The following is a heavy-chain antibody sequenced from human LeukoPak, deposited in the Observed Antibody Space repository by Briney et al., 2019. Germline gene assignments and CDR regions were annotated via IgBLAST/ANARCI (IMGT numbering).Heavy chain of an antibody. Sequence: PGGSLRLSCAASGFTFSSYWMSWVRQAPGKGLEWVSVISNSGGDSVKGRFTTSRDNSKNTLYLQMNSLRAEDTAVYYCARYCGAATCYSGIDYWGQGTLVTVSS. CDR1: GFTFSSYW. D-gene: IGHD2-15*01. CDR2: ISNSGG. J-gene: IGHJ4*02. V-gene: IGHV3-23*01. CDR3: ARYCGAATCYSGIDY.